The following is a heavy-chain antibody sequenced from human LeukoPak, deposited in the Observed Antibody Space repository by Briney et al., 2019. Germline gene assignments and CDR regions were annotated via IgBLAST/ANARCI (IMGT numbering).Heavy chain of an antibody. D-gene: IGHD1-26*01. CDR3: ARVKEEFTSGSAFDI. J-gene: IGHJ3*02. CDR2: TYYRSTWYN. V-gene: IGHV6-1*01. Sequence: SQTLSLTCAISGDSVSSKSVAWNWIRQSPSRGLEWLGRTYYRSTWYNDYAVSVKSRIPINPDTSMNQFSLQLNSVTPEDTAVYFCARVKEEFTSGSAFDIWGQGTMVTVSS. CDR1: GDSVSSKSVA.